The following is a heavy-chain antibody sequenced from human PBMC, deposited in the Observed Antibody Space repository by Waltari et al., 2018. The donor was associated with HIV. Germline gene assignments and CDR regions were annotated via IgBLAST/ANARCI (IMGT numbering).Heavy chain of an antibody. D-gene: IGHD3-22*01. J-gene: IGHJ4*02. V-gene: IGHV1-69*01. CDR2: IIPIFDTT. CDR1: GGTFSSIT. Sequence: QVQLVQSGAEVKKPGSSVKVSCKASGGTFSSITINWVRQAPGQGLEWMGGIIPIFDTTNYAQKFQGRVTVTADESTSTAYMELSSLRSEDTALYYCATVGHNYRSSGYYSRARHFDSWGQGTLVTVSS. CDR3: ATVGHNYRSSGYYSRARHFDS.